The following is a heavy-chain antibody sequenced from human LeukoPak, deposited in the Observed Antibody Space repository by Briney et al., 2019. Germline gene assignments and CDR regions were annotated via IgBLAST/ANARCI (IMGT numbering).Heavy chain of an antibody. CDR1: GYTFTGYS. Sequence: GASVKVSCKASGYTFTGYSMHWVRQAPGQGLEWMGRINPNSGGTDYAQKFQGRVTMIRDTSISTVYMELNRPRSDDTAVYYCARDLPRFGGWLSAWGQGTLVTVSS. V-gene: IGHV1-2*06. CDR3: ARDLPRFGGWLSA. CDR2: INPNSGGT. J-gene: IGHJ5*02. D-gene: IGHD3-16*01.